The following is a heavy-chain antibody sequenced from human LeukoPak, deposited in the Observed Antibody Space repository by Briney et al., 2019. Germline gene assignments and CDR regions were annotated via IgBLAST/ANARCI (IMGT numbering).Heavy chain of an antibody. Sequence: PGGSLRLSCTASGFTLSSYAMSWVRQAPGEGLEWVSTISGSADNTNYAEAVKGRFTISRDNAKNSLYLQMNSLRAEDTAVYYCARDPFSSGSQTFDYWGQGTLVTVSS. V-gene: IGHV3-23*01. CDR3: ARDPFSSGSQTFDY. CDR2: ISGSADNT. J-gene: IGHJ4*02. D-gene: IGHD3-10*01. CDR1: GFTLSSYA.